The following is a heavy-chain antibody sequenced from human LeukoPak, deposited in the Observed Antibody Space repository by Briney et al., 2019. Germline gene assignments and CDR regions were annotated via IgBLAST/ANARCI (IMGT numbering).Heavy chain of an antibody. CDR1: GFTFSNYA. J-gene: IGHJ6*04. CDR3: AELGITMIGGV. V-gene: IGHV3-23*01. Sequence: GGSLRLSCAASGFTFSNYAMSWVRQAPGKGPEWVSVISVSGGSGGSTYYADSVKGRFTISRDNAKNSLYLQMNSLRAEDTAVYYCAELGITMIGGVWGKGTTVTISS. D-gene: IGHD3-10*02. CDR2: ISVSGGSGGST.